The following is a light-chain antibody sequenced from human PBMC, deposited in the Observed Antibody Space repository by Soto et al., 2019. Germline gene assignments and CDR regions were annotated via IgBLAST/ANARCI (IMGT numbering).Light chain of an antibody. J-gene: IGLJ1*01. Sequence: QSALTQPPSASGSPGQSVTISCTGTSSDVGSYNYVSWCQQHPGRAPKLMIYEVTKRPSGVPDRFSGSKSGNTASLTVSGLQAADEADYYCSSYAGSNNFPYVFGAGTKVTVL. V-gene: IGLV2-8*01. CDR1: SSDVGSYNY. CDR3: SSYAGSNNFPYV. CDR2: EVT.